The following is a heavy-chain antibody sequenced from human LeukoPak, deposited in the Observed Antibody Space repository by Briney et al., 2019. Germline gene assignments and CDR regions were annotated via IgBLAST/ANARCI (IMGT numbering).Heavy chain of an antibody. Sequence: SETLSLTCTVSGGSISSYYWNWIRQSPGKGLEWIGYIYYSGSTSYNPSLKSRVTISVDTFRNQFSLKLTSVTAADTAIYYCAKSDYYGASDYWGQGTLVTVSS. J-gene: IGHJ4*02. CDR2: IYYSGST. D-gene: IGHD3-10*01. V-gene: IGHV4-59*01. CDR3: AKSDYYGASDY. CDR1: GGSISSYY.